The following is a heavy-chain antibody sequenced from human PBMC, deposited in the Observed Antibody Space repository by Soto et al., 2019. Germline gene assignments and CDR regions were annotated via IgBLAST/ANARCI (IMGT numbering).Heavy chain of an antibody. CDR2: IDCADDT. D-gene: IGHD6-19*01. Sequence: QVTLRESGPTLVKPTQTLTLTCTFSGFSLTSSGVAVGWIRQPPGKPLEWLASIDCADDTNYNPSLKNRAIITGDTSKNQVVLTAANMDPTDTATYYCARIVWLRFEFWGQGTPVTVSS. CDR3: ARIVWLRFEF. J-gene: IGHJ4*02. CDR1: GFSLTSSGVA. V-gene: IGHV2-5*02.